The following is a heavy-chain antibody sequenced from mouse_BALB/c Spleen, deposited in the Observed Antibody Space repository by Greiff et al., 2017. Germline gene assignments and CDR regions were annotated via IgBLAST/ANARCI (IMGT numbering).Heavy chain of an antibody. CDR1: GFSLTSYG. J-gene: IGHJ4*01. CDR3: ARKRAYDGYPYAMDY. Sequence: QVQLKQSGPGLVQPSQSLSITCTVSGFSLTSYGVHWVRQSPGKGLEWLGVIWSGGSTDYNAAFISRLSISKDNSKSQVFFKMNSLQANDTAIYYCARKRAYDGYPYAMDYWGQGTSVTVSS. CDR2: IWSGGST. V-gene: IGHV2-2*02. D-gene: IGHD2-3*01.